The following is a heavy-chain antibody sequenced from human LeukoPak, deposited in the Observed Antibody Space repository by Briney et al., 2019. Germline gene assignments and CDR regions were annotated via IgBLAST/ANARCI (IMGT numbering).Heavy chain of an antibody. Sequence: PGGSRRLSCAASGFTFSSYAMSWVRQAPGKGLEWVSAISGSGGSTYYADSVKGRFTISRDNSKNTLYLQMNSLRAEDTAVYYCATSLAVVAATSYFDYWGQGTLVTVSS. D-gene: IGHD2-15*01. CDR2: ISGSGGST. V-gene: IGHV3-23*01. CDR3: ATSLAVVAATSYFDY. J-gene: IGHJ4*02. CDR1: GFTFSSYA.